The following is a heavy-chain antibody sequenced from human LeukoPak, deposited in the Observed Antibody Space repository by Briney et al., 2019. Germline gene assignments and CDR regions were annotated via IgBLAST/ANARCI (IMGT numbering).Heavy chain of an antibody. Sequence: GGSLRLSCAASGFTFSSYWMHWVRQAPGKGLVWVSRINSGGSSTSYADSVKGRFTISRDNAKNTLYLQMNSLRAEDTAVYYCARRGLGDQLDYWGQGTLVTVSS. CDR3: ARRGLGDQLDY. J-gene: IGHJ4*02. V-gene: IGHV3-74*01. D-gene: IGHD3-16*01. CDR2: INSGGSST. CDR1: GFTFSSYW.